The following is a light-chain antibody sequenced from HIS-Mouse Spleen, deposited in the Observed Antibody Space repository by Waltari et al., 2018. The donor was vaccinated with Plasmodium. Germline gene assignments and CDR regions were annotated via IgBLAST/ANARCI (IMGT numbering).Light chain of an antibody. CDR3: SSYAGSNNWV. CDR2: EVS. V-gene: IGLV2-8*01. J-gene: IGLJ3*02. Sequence: QSALTQPPSASGSPGQSVTISCTGTSSDVGGYNYVSWYQQHPGKAPKLMVYEVSKRPYGVPDRFSGSKSGNTASRTVSGLQAEDEADYYCSSYAGSNNWVFGGGTKLTVL. CDR1: SSDVGGYNY.